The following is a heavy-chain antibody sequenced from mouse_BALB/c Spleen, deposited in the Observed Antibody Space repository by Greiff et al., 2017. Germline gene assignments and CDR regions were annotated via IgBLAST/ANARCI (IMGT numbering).Heavy chain of an antibody. J-gene: IGHJ2*01. V-gene: IGHV5-9*04. Sequence: DVHLVESGGGLVKPGGSLKLSCAASGFTFSSYTMSWVRQTPEKRLEWVATISSGGGNTYYPDSVKGRFTISRDNARNILYLQMSSLRSEDTAMYYCARELRLQFDYWGQGTTLTVSS. CDR1: GFTFSSYT. CDR2: ISSGGGNT. CDR3: ARELRLQFDY. D-gene: IGHD1-2*01.